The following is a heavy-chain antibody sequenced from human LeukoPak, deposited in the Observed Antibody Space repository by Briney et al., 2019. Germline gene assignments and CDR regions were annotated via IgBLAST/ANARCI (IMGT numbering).Heavy chain of an antibody. V-gene: IGHV3-23*01. CDR1: GFTFSTYA. Sequence: GGSLRLSCAASGFTFSTYAMSWVRQAPGKGLEWISIISSGGDTHYADSVKGRFTISRDNSKNTLDLQMSSLRAEDTAVYYCAKGVGGYYFDYWGQGTLVTVSS. J-gene: IGHJ4*02. D-gene: IGHD2-15*01. CDR2: ISSGGDT. CDR3: AKGVGGYYFDY.